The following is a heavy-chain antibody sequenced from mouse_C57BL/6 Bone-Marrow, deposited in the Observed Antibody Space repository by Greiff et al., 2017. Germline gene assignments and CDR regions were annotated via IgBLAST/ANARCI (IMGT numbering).Heavy chain of an antibody. Sequence: LVESGAELVRPGTSVKMSCKASGYTFTNYWIGWAKQRPGHGLEWIGDIYPGGGYTNYNEKFKGKATLTADKSSSTAYMQFSSLTSEDSAIYYCARYGKKTRYAMDYWGQGTSVTVSS. D-gene: IGHD1-1*02. J-gene: IGHJ4*01. CDR3: ARYGKKTRYAMDY. V-gene: IGHV1-63*01. CDR2: IYPGGGYT. CDR1: GYTFTNYW.